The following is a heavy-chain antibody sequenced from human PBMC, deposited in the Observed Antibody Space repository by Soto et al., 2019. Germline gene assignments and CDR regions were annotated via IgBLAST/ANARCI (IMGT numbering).Heavy chain of an antibody. Sequence: EVQLLESGGGLVQPGGSLRLSCAASGFTFSNYAMSWVRQAPGKGLEWVSTVSGGGAGTYYADSVKGRFTSSRDNPRNTVYLQMKRLRAEDTAVYYCAKKGLGSLATYCNYGDCHYAFDLSGQGTIVTVSS. CDR1: GFTFSNYA. J-gene: IGHJ3*01. CDR2: VSGGGAGT. CDR3: AKKGLGSLATYCNYGDCHYAFDL. D-gene: IGHD2-21*02. V-gene: IGHV3-23*01.